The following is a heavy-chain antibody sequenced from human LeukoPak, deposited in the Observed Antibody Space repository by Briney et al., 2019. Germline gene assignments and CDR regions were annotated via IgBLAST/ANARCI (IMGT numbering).Heavy chain of an antibody. CDR2: IRKDGSLQ. D-gene: IGHD3-3*01. V-gene: IGHV3-7*03. Sequence: GGSPRLSCAASGFTFSSFWMSWVRQAPGKGLEWVANIRKDGSLQYYVDSVEGRFTISRDNAKNSLYLQMNSLRADDTAVYCTRVSGGYDLSDYWGQGTLVTVSS. J-gene: IGHJ4*02. CDR1: GFTFSSFW. CDR3: TRVSGGYDLSDY.